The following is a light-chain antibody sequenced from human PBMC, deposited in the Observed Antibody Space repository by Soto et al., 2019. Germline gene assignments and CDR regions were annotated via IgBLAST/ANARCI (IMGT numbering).Light chain of an antibody. V-gene: IGKV3-11*01. CDR2: ETS. CDR3: QHRASWPIS. J-gene: IGKJ4*01. Sequence: EIVLTEAPATLSLSPGERATLSCRASQSVGRFVAWYQQKPGQAPRLLIYETSTRATGIPVRFSGSGSGTEFSLTISGLDPEDFALYYCQHRASWPISFGGGTKVEIK. CDR1: QSVGRF.